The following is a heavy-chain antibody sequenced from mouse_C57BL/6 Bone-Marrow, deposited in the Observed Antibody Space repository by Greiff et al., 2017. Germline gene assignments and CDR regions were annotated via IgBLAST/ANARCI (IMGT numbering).Heavy chain of an antibody. J-gene: IGHJ1*03. CDR3: ARVRGYGSSYCWYFDV. Sequence: DVMLVESGGGLVKPGGSLKLSCAASGFTFSSYAMSWVRQTPEKRLEWVATISDGGSYTYYPDNVKGRFTISRDNAKNTLYLQMSHLKSEDTAMYYCARVRGYGSSYCWYFDVWGTGTTVTVSS. D-gene: IGHD1-1*01. V-gene: IGHV5-4*03. CDR2: ISDGGSYT. CDR1: GFTFSSYA.